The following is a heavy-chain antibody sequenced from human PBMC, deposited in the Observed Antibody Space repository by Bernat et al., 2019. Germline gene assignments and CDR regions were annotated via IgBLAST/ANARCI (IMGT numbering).Heavy chain of an antibody. Sequence: EVQLVESGGGLVKPGGSLRLSCAASGFTFSSYSMNWVRQAPGKGLDWVSSISSSSSYISYADSVKGRFTISRDNAKNSLYLQMHSLRAEDTAVYDCAREAGDNYYDSSGRFDYWGQGTLVTVSS. J-gene: IGHJ4*02. CDR1: GFTFSSYS. D-gene: IGHD3-22*01. CDR2: ISSSSSYI. V-gene: IGHV3-21*01. CDR3: AREAGDNYYDSSGRFDY.